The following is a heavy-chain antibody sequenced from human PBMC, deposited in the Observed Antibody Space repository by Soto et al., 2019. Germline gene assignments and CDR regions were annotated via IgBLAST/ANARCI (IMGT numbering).Heavy chain of an antibody. D-gene: IGHD3-10*01. CDR1: GGSFSGYY. CDR2: INHSGST. CDR3: ARGRYYGAGSYYTKGRYYYYGMDV. V-gene: IGHV4-34*01. Sequence: PETLCLTCAVYGGSFSGYYWSWIRKPPGKGLEWIGEINHSGSTNYNPSLKSRVTISVDTSKNQFSLKLSSVTDADTDVYYCARGRYYGAGSYYTKGRYYYYGMDVWGQGTTVT. J-gene: IGHJ6*02.